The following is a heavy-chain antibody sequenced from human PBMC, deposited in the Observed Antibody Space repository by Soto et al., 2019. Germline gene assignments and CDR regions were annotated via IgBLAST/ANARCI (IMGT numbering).Heavy chain of an antibody. CDR2: ISYDGSNK. D-gene: IGHD5-18*01. V-gene: IGHV3-30-3*01. J-gene: IGHJ6*02. Sequence: QVQLVESGGGVVQPGRSLRLSCAASGFTFSSYAMHWVRQAPGKGLEWVAVISYDGSNKYYADSVKGRFTISRDNSKNRVYLQMNRRRAEDRAVYYCGREPGPRDTAMVDRYYYGMDVGGQGPTVTVPS. CDR3: GREPGPRDTAMVDRYYYGMDV. CDR1: GFTFSSYA.